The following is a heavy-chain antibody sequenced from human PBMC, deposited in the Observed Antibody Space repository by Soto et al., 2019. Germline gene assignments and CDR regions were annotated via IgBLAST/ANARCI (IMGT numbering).Heavy chain of an antibody. CDR2: ISGSGGGT. V-gene: IGHV3-23*01. J-gene: IGHJ4*02. Sequence: PGGSLRLSCAASGFTFSSYDMSWIRQAPGKGLEWVSVISGSGGGTYYADSVKGRFTISRDKSKNTLYLQMNSLRVEDTAVFYWAKTAAAHTNLYLDSWGQGTLVTVSS. CDR1: GFTFSSYD. CDR3: AKTAAAHTNLYLDS. D-gene: IGHD6-13*01.